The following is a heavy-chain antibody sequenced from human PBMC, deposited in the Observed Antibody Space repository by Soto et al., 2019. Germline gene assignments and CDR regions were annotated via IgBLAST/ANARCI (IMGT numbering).Heavy chain of an antibody. CDR1: GGSFSGYY. V-gene: IGHV4-34*01. CDR2: INHSGST. J-gene: IGHJ4*02. CDR3: ARVGPPKYCSGGSCYRAEFDY. Sequence: QVQLQQWGAGLLKPSETLSLTCAVYGGSFSGYYWSWIRQPPGKGLEWIGEINHSGSTNYNPSLKSRVTISVDTSKNQFSLKLSSVTAADTAVYYCARVGPPKYCSGGSCYRAEFDYWGQGTLVTVSS. D-gene: IGHD2-15*01.